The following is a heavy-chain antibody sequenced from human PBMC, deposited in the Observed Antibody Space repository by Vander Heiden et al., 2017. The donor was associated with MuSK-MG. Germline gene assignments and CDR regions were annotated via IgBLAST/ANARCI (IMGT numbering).Heavy chain of an antibody. Sequence: EVQLWASGGGLVQPGGSLSLSCAALSNDAMSWVRQAPGKGLEWVSGISASGGSTYDADSVKGRFTISRDNSKNTLYLQMNSLRAEDTAVYYCAKDAFGEISSYCDFWGQGSLVTVSS. J-gene: IGHJ4*02. CDR1: SNDA. CDR3: AKDAFGEISSYCDF. D-gene: IGHD3-10*01. V-gene: IGHV3-23*01. CDR2: ISASGGST.